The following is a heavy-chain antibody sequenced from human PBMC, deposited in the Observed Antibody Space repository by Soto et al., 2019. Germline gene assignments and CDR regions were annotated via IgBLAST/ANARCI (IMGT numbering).Heavy chain of an antibody. Sequence: SQTLSLTCVISGDSVSTNSGAWNWIRHSPSRGLEWLGRTYYKSKWQYHYALSVKSRISINADTYKNEFSLQLNSVTPEDTAVYYGARDHPDCRSAFDYWGQGTLVTVSS. D-gene: IGHD6-19*01. J-gene: IGHJ4*02. CDR3: ARDHPDCRSAFDY. CDR2: TYYKSKWQY. V-gene: IGHV6-1*01. CDR1: GDSVSTNSGA.